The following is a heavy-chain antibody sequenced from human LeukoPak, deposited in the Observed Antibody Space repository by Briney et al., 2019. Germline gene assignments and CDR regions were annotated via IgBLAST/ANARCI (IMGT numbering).Heavy chain of an antibody. D-gene: IGHD1-26*01. J-gene: IGHJ4*02. CDR3: ARIVGATPGPFDY. Sequence: PSETLSLTRTVSGGSISSSSYYWGWIRQPPGKGLEWIGSIYYSGSTYYNPSLKSRVTISVDTSKNQFSLKLSSVTAADTAVYYCARIVGATPGPFDYWGQGTLVTVSS. CDR2: IYYSGST. CDR1: GGSISSSSYY. V-gene: IGHV4-39*01.